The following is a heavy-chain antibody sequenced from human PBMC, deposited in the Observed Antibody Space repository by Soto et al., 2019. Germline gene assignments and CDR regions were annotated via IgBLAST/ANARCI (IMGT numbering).Heavy chain of an antibody. Sequence: PGWSLRLSCGVSVFTVTSNGVSWVRQSPGKGLEWVSAISPNGQGIWYADSVKGWITMTRDTSISTAYMELSRLRSDDTAVNYCNLSDCVGDCFSFDHWRQGTVVTVSS. D-gene: IGHD2-21*02. CDR3: NLSDCVGDCFSFDH. J-gene: IGHJ4*02. CDR1: VFTVTSNG. V-gene: IGHV3-23*01. CDR2: ISPNGQGI.